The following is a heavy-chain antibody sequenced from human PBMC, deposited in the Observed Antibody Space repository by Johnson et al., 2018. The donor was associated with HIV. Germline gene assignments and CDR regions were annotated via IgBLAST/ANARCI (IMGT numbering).Heavy chain of an antibody. D-gene: IGHD5-12*01. J-gene: IGHJ3*02. Sequence: VQLVESGGGLVQPGESLRLSCAASGFTFSSYWMNWVRQAPGKGLEWVANIKQDGSERKYVDSVKGRFTISRDNAKNSLYLQMNSLRAEDTAVYYCTTGLPGATYDAFDIWGQGTMVTVSS. V-gene: IGHV3-7*05. CDR2: IKQDGSER. CDR3: TTGLPGATYDAFDI. CDR1: GFTFSSYW.